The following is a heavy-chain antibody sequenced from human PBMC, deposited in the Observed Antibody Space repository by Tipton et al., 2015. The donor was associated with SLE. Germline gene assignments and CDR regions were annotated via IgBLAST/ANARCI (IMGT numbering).Heavy chain of an antibody. CDR2: MFGSAIR. Sequence: LSLPFPVSSDSISSGDYYWSWIRQPAGKGLEWIGRMFGSAIRDYNPSLKSRVTISIATSKNQFSLPLTSVTAADTARYYCGRVTSGWREVCWGQGSMVTVSS. D-gene: IGHD6-19*01. CDR3: GRVTSGWREVC. J-gene: IGHJ4*02. V-gene: IGHV4-61*02. CDR1: SDSISSGDYY.